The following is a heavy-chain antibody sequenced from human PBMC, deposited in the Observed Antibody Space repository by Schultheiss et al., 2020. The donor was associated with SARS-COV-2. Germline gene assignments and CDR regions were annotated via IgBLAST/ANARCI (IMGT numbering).Heavy chain of an antibody. Sequence: SETLSLTCAVYGGSFSGYYWSWIRQPPGKGLEWIGYIYYSGSTNYNPSLKSRVTMSVDTSKNQFSLKLSSVTAADTAVYYCARRPSSSFYYYGMDVWGQGTTVTVSS. CDR3: ARRPSSSFYYYGMDV. CDR1: GGSFSGYY. D-gene: IGHD6-6*01. V-gene: IGHV4-59*08. CDR2: IYYSGST. J-gene: IGHJ6*02.